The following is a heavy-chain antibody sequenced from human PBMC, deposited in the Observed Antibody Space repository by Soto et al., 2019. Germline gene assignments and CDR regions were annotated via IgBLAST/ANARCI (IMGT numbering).Heavy chain of an antibody. V-gene: IGHV5-51*01. J-gene: IGHJ6*02. D-gene: IGHD6-13*01. CDR1: GYSFTSYW. CDR3: ARHPYSSSWYSAKPPRYYYGMDV. Sequence: PGESLKISCKGSGYSFTSYWIGWVRQMPGKGLEWMGIIYPGDSDTRYSPSFQGQVTISADKSISTAYLQWSSLKASDTAMYYCARHPYSSSWYSAKPPRYYYGMDVWGQGTTVTVSS. CDR2: IYPGDSDT.